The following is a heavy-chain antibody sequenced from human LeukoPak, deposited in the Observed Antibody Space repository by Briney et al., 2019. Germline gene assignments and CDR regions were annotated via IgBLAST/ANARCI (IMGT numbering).Heavy chain of an antibody. CDR2: IYSGGST. CDR3: ARARIAVAGGGFDP. V-gene: IGHV3-66*01. D-gene: IGHD6-19*01. CDR1: GFTVSSNY. J-gene: IGHJ5*02. Sequence: PGGSLRLSCAASGFTVSSNYMSWVRQAPGKGLEWVSVIYSGGSTFYADSVKGRFTISRDNSKNTLYLQMNSLRAEDTAVYYCARARIAVAGGGFDPWGQGTLVTVSS.